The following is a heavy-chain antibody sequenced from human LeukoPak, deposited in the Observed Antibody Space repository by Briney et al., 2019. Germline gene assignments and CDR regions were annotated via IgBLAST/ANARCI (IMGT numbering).Heavy chain of an antibody. J-gene: IGHJ4*02. CDR3: ARVPHYYDSSGYYSWYYFDY. D-gene: IGHD3-22*01. Sequence: ASVKVSCKASGYTFTSYHMHWVRQAPGQGLEWMGIINPSGGTTNYAQKFRGRVTMTRDMSTSTVYMELSSLRSEDMAVYYCARVPHYYDSSGYYSWYYFDYWGQGTLVTVSS. V-gene: IGHV1-46*01. CDR2: INPSGGTT. CDR1: GYTFTSYH.